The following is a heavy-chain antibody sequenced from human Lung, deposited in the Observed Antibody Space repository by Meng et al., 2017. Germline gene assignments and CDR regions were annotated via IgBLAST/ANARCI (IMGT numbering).Heavy chain of an antibody. CDR2: IYYSGST. CDR1: GGSISSYY. Sequence: VPLQGSGPGLVKPSETLSLTCTVSGGSISSYYWSWIRQPPGKGLEWIGYIYYSGSTNYNPSLKSRVTISVDTSKNQFSLKLSSVTAADTAVYYCASFRDWGQGTLVTVSS. J-gene: IGHJ4*02. V-gene: IGHV4-59*01. CDR3: ASFRD.